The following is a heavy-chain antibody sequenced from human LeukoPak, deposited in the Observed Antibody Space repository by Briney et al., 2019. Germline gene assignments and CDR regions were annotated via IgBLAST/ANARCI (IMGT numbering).Heavy chain of an antibody. CDR3: ARDRGFSYGIDF. D-gene: IGHD5-18*01. V-gene: IGHV3-7*04. Sequence: GGSLRLSCAASGFTFSDYWMSWVRQAPGKGLKWVANIQQDGSEKYYVDSVKGRFTISRDNAKKSLFLQVSSLRGEDTAVYYCARDRGFSYGIDFWGQGTLVTVSS. CDR2: IQQDGSEK. CDR1: GFTFSDYW. J-gene: IGHJ4*02.